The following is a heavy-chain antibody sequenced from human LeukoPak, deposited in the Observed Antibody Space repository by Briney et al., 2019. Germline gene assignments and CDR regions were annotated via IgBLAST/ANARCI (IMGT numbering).Heavy chain of an antibody. V-gene: IGHV1-18*04. CDR1: GYTFTNHH. CDR3: ARSSQEEAIVRPSDY. J-gene: IGHJ4*02. Sequence: ASVKVSCKASGYTFTNHHINWVRQAPGQGLEWMGWISASSGNRNYAQKLQGRVTMTTDTSTTTAYMELRNLRSDDTAVYYCARSSQEEAIVRPSDYWGQGTLVTVSS. D-gene: IGHD2-15*01. CDR2: ISASSGNR.